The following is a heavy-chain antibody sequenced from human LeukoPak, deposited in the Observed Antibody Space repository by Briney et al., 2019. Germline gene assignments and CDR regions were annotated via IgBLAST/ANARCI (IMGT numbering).Heavy chain of an antibody. J-gene: IGHJ4*02. D-gene: IGHD3-9*01. CDR3: ARVRLVGYDILTGYYSFDY. CDR1: RGSISTYS. Sequence: PSETLSLTCTVSRGSISTYSWSWIRQPPGKGLEWIGYIYYSGNTNYNPSLKSRVTISVDTSKNQFSLKLSAVTAADTAVYYCARVRLVGYDILTGYYSFDYWGQGTLVTVSS. V-gene: IGHV4-59*01. CDR2: IYYSGNT.